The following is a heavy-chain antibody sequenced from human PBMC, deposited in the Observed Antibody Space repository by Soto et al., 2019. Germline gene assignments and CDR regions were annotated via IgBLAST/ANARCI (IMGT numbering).Heavy chain of an antibody. CDR1: GFTFSSYA. CDR2: ISGSGGST. V-gene: IGHV3-23*01. J-gene: IGHJ5*02. CDR3: AKDSAGYSSRWYPWFDP. D-gene: IGHD6-13*01. Sequence: EVQLLESGGGLVQPGGSLRLSCAASGFTFSSYAMSWVRQAPGKGLEWVSAISGSGGSTYYADSVKGRFTISRDNSKNTLYLQMNSLRAEDTAVYYCAKDSAGYSSRWYPWFDPWGQGTLVSVSS.